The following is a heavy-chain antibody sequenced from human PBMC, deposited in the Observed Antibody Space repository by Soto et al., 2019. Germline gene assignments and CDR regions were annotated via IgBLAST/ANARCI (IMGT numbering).Heavy chain of an antibody. V-gene: IGHV3-49*05. Sequence: EVQLVESGGGLVKPGRSLRLSCTASGFTFGDYAMSWFRQAPGKGLEWVGFIRSKAYGGTTEYAASVKGRFTISRDDSKSIAYLQMNSLKTEDTAVYYCTRGVGCSSYPFDYWGQGTLVTVSS. CDR3: TRGVGCSSYPFDY. J-gene: IGHJ4*02. CDR2: IRSKAYGGTT. D-gene: IGHD6-6*01. CDR1: GFTFGDYA.